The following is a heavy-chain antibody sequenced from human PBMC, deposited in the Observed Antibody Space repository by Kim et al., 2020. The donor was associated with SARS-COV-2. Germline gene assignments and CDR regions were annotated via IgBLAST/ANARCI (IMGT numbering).Heavy chain of an antibody. V-gene: IGHV3-30*01. Sequence: VKGRFTISRDNSKNTLYLQMNSLRAEDTAVYYCARDLKGQGKYYYYYMDVWGKGTTVTVSS. J-gene: IGHJ6*03. D-gene: IGHD3-10*01. CDR3: ARDLKGQGKYYYYYMDV.